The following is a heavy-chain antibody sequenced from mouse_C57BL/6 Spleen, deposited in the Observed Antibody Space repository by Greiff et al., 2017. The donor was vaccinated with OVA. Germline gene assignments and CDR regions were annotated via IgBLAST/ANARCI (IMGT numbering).Heavy chain of an antibody. V-gene: IGHV1-62-2*01. CDR1: GYTFTEYT. D-gene: IGHD1-1*01. J-gene: IGHJ2*01. CDR2: FYPGSGSI. CDR3: ARHPLHYYGVAGNYSDS. Sequence: VQLQQSGAELVKPGASVKLSCKASGYTFTEYTIHWVKQRSGQGLEWIGWFYPGSGSIKYNEKFKDKATLTADKSSRTVYMALSRLTSEDSAVYFCARHPLHYYGVAGNYSDSWGQGTTLTHSS.